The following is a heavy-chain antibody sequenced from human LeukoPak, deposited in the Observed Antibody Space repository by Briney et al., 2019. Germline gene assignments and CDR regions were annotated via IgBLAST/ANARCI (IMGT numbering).Heavy chain of an antibody. J-gene: IGHJ4*02. V-gene: IGHV3-23*01. CDR2: ISGSGGST. CDR3: AKDPRYSSGWYMVNYYFDY. D-gene: IGHD6-19*01. CDR1: GFTFSSYA. Sequence: QPGGSLRLSCAASGFTFSSYAMSWVRQAPGKGLEWVSAISGSGGSTYYADSVKGRFTISRDNSKNTLYLQMNSLRAEDTAVYYCAKDPRYSSGWYMVNYYFDYWGQGTLVTVSS.